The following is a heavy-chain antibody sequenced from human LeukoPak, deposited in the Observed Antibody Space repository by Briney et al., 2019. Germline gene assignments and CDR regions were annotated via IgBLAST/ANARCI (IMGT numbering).Heavy chain of an antibody. CDR3: ARGPLTGYAYYYGMDV. CDR1: GFTFSSYS. V-gene: IGHV3-30*04. CDR2: ISYDGSNK. D-gene: IGHD3-9*01. J-gene: IGHJ6*04. Sequence: PGGSLRLSCAASGFTFSSYSMHWVRQAPGKGLEWVAVISYDGSNKYYADSVKGRFTISRDNSKNTLYLQMNSLRAEDTAVYHCARGPLTGYAYYYGMDVWGKGTTDTVSS.